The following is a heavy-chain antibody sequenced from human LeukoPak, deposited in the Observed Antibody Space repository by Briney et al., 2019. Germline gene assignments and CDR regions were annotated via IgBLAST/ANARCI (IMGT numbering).Heavy chain of an antibody. Sequence: GGPLKLSGQPSGSPFNTYVISWFRRAQGKGLEWASSMSGSGSSTYYADSAKGRFTISRDNSKNTLYLRMNSLRAEDTAVYYCATARGYSSEYKWGQGTLVTVSS. J-gene: IGHJ4*02. CDR3: ATARGYSSEYK. D-gene: IGHD6-19*01. CDR1: GSPFNTYV. CDR2: MSGSGSST. V-gene: IGHV3-23*01.